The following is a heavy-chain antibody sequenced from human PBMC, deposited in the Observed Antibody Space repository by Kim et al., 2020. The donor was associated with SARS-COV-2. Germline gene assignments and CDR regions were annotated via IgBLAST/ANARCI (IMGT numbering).Heavy chain of an antibody. CDR1: GGSISSSSYY. CDR3: ARDTSSGWYSPLYYYYGMDV. CDR2: IYYSGST. D-gene: IGHD6-19*01. V-gene: IGHV4-39*07. J-gene: IGHJ6*02. Sequence: SETLSLTCTVSGGSISSSSYYWGWIRQPPGKGLEWIGSIYYSGSTYYNPSLKSRVTISVDTSKNQFSLKLSSVTAADTAVYYCARDTSSGWYSPLYYYYGMDVCGQGTTVTVSS.